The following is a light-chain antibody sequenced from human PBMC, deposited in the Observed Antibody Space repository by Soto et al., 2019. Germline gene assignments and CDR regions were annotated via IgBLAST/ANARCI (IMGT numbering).Light chain of an antibody. CDR2: SAF. J-gene: IGKJ4*01. CDR1: QSISRW. Sequence: PVTQAASTLSASVGARVTTTCRASQSISRWLAWYQQNPGKAPTLLIYSAFSMQSGVPSRFSGSASGTEYTLTIRSLQPEDFATYDCQQLKSSPLTFGGGTKVDIK. CDR3: QQLKSSPLT. V-gene: IGKV1-9*01.